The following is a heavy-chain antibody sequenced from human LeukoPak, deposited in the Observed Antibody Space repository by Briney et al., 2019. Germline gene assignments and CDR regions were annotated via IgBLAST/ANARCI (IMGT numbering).Heavy chain of an antibody. J-gene: IGHJ4*02. V-gene: IGHV1-8*01. CDR2: KNPNSGNT. CDR3: ARDHTGGTSWYYFDY. Sequence: ASVKVSCKASGYTFTSYDINWVRQATGQGLEWMGWKNPNSGNTGYAQKFQGRVTMTRDTSISTAYMELSRLRSDDTAVYYCARDHTGGTSWYYFDYWGQGTLVTVSS. CDR1: GYTFTSYD. D-gene: IGHD1-1*01.